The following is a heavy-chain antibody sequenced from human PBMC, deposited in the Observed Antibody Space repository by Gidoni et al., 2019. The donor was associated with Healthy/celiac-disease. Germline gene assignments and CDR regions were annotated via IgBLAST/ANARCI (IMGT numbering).Heavy chain of an antibody. J-gene: IGHJ6*03. Sequence: QVQLQQWGAGLLKPSETLSLTCAVYGWSFSGSYWSLIRPPPGKGLEWIGEINHSGSTNYNPSLKSRVTISVDTSKNQFSLKLSSVTAADTAVYYCASLGHLRDIVVVPAARRYYYYMDVWGKGTTVTVSS. CDR1: GWSFSGSY. V-gene: IGHV4-34*01. CDR2: INHSGST. CDR3: ASLGHLRDIVVVPAARRYYYYMDV. D-gene: IGHD2-2*01.